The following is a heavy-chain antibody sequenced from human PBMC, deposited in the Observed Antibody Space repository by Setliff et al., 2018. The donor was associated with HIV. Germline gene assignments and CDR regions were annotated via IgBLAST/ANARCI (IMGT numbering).Heavy chain of an antibody. CDR2: INDSGTT. D-gene: IGHD6-13*01. Sequence: SETLSLTCAVYDGSLSSYYWSWIRQSTGKGLEWSGEINDSGTTNYNPSLESRVTMLIDMSKNQLSLKLSSVTAADTAVYFCARGPIRDSSGVRWFLGVESWYSGIDYWGQGTRVTVS. J-gene: IGHJ4*02. V-gene: IGHV4-34*01. CDR3: ARGPIRDSSGVRWFLGVESWYSGIDY. CDR1: DGSLSSYY.